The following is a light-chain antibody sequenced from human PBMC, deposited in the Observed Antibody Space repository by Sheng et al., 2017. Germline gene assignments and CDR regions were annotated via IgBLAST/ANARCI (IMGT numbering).Light chain of an antibody. CDR2: INS. CDR3: HVWDTSGSPRA. Sequence: SYVLTQPPSVSVAPGQTARITCGGTNLQDYGVHWYQQKTGQAPVLVVFINSDRPSGIPERISGSKSGQTATLTISRVEAGDEADYYCHVWDTSGSPRAFGGGTKLTVL. CDR1: NLQDYG. J-gene: IGLJ3*02. V-gene: IGLV3-21*01.